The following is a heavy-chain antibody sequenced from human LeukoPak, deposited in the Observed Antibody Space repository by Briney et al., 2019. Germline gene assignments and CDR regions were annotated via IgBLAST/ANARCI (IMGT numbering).Heavy chain of an antibody. CDR2: ISAYNGNT. J-gene: IGHJ6*02. CDR1: DYTFTSYG. V-gene: IGHV1-18*01. D-gene: IGHD3-10*01. Sequence: ASVKVSCKASDYTFTSYGISWARQAPGQGLEWMGWISAYNGNTNYAQKLQGRVTMTTDTSTSTAYMELRSLRSDDTAVYYCARERSLLLWFGELPYYYYGMDVWGQGTTVTVSS. CDR3: ARERSLLLWFGELPYYYYGMDV.